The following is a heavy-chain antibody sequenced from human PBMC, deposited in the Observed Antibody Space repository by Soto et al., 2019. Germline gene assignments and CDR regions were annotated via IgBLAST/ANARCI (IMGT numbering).Heavy chain of an antibody. Sequence: GGSLRLSCAASGFTFSTYAMSWVRQAPGKGQEWVSTITTSGGNTYYADSVQGRFTISRDNSKNTLYLQMNSLRAEDTAVYYCAGRYCTNGVCYTNYYYYIDVWGKGTTVTVSS. D-gene: IGHD2-8*01. CDR1: GFTFSTYA. V-gene: IGHV3-23*01. J-gene: IGHJ6*03. CDR2: ITTSGGNT. CDR3: AGRYCTNGVCYTNYYYYIDV.